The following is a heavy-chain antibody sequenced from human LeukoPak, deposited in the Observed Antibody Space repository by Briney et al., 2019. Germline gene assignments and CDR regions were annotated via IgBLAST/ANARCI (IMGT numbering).Heavy chain of an antibody. CDR1: GFTFTDYA. CDR2: ISSDGNTQ. CDR3: VRDLTSGARFDF. D-gene: IGHD3-9*01. V-gene: IGHV3-30*04. Sequence: AGTSLRLSCVASGFTFTDYAFNWVRQTPGEGMEWVAIISSDGNTQSYADPLKGRFTISRDNFRDTVFLELTTLRPEDTGLYYCVRDLTSGARFDFWGPGTLVTVSS. J-gene: IGHJ4*01.